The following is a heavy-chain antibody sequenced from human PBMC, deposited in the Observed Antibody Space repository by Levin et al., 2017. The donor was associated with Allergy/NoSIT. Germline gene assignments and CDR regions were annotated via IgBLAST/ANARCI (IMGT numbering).Heavy chain of an antibody. D-gene: IGHD5-24*01. CDR3: ANLDGDKFDY. V-gene: IGHV2-5*01. J-gene: IGHJ4*02. CDR2: IYWNDDK. Sequence: SGPTLVKTTQTLTLTCTFSGFSLSTSGVGVGWIRPPPGKAPEWLALIYWNDDKRYSPSLKSRLTITKDTSKNQVVLTMTTMDPVDTATYYCANLDGDKFDYWGQGNLVTVAS. CDR1: GFSLSTSGVG.